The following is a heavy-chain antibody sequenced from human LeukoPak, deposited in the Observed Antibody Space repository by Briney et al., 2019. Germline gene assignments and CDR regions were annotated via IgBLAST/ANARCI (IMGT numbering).Heavy chain of an antibody. CDR1: GGTFSSYT. D-gene: IGHD5-18*01. CDR2: IIPILSIA. J-gene: IGHJ4*02. CDR3: ARGGYTYGYVEAGLDY. V-gene: IGHV1-69*02. Sequence: ASVKVSCKASGGTFSSYTISWVRQAPGQGLEWMGRIIPILSIADSAQKFQGRVTITADKSTSTAYMELSSLRSEDTAVYYCARGGYTYGYVEAGLDYWDQGTLVTVSS.